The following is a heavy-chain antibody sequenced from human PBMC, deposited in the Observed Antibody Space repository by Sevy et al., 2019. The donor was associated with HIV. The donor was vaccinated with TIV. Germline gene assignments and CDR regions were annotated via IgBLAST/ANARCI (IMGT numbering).Heavy chain of an antibody. J-gene: IGHJ6*02. CDR1: GFTFGDYA. D-gene: IGHD3-9*01. CDR3: TRDRSYHILTGYSWTYYYYGMDV. V-gene: IGHV3-49*03. Sequence: GGSLRLSCTASGFTFGDYAMSWFRQAPGKGLEWVGFIRSKAYGGTTEYAASVKGRFTISRDDSKSIAYLQMNSLKTEDTAVYYCTRDRSYHILTGYSWTYYYYGMDVWGQGTTVTVSS. CDR2: IRSKAYGGTT.